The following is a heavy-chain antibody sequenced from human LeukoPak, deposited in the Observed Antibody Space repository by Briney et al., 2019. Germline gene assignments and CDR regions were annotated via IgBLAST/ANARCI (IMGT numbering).Heavy chain of an antibody. CDR1: GYTFTSYG. D-gene: IGHD2-15*01. V-gene: IGHV1-46*01. Sequence: ASVKVSCKASGYTFTSYGISWVRQAPGQGLEWMGIINPSGGSTSYAQKFQGRVTMTRDTSTSTVYMELSSLRSEDTAVYYCARDGTKQDTAYYWGQGTLVTVSS. CDR2: INPSGGST. J-gene: IGHJ4*02. CDR3: ARDGTKQDTAYY.